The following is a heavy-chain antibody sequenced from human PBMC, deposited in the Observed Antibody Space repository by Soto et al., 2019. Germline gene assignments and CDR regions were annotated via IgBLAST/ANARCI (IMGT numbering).Heavy chain of an antibody. CDR1: GFTFSSYD. Sequence: QVQLVESGGGVVQPARSLRLSCAASGFTFSSYDMHRGRQAPGQGLEWVAVISYAGSNKYYADSVKGRFTISRDNSKNRLYLQMTCLRAEDRGVYYCGSYYDIVTGFRWDWGQGTLVTVSS. V-gene: IGHV3-30*03. CDR3: GSYYDIVTGFRWD. CDR2: ISYAGSNK. J-gene: IGHJ4*02. D-gene: IGHD3-9*01.